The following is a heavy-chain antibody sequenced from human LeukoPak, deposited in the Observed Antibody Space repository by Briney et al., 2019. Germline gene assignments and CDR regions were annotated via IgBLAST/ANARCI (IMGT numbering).Heavy chain of an antibody. CDR1: GFTFSSYS. CDR3: ARDWDYYFDY. D-gene: IGHD1-26*01. J-gene: IGHJ4*02. CDR2: ISSSSTI. V-gene: IGHV3-48*01. Sequence: GGSLRLSCAASGFTFSSYSMNWVRQAPGKGLEWVSYISSSSTIYYAGSVKGRFTISRDNAKNSLYLQMNSLRAEDTAVYYCARDWDYYFDYWGQGTLVTVSS.